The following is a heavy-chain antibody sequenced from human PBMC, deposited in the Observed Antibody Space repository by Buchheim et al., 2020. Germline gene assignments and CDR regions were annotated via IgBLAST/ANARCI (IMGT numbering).Heavy chain of an antibody. D-gene: IGHD5-18*01. J-gene: IGHJ4*02. V-gene: IGHV4-39*01. CDR3: ASDTSGYSYGNFDY. CDR2: IYYSGST. CDR1: GGSISSSSYY. Sequence: QLQLQESGPGLVKHSETLSLTCTVSGGSISSSSYYWGWIRQPPGKGLEWIGSIYYSGSTYYNPSLKSRVTISIDTSKNQFSLKLSSVTAADTAVYYCASDTSGYSYGNFDYWGQGTL.